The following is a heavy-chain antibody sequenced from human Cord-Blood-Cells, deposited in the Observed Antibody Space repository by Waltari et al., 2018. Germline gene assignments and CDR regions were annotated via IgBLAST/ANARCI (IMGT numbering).Heavy chain of an antibody. D-gene: IGHD4-17*01. V-gene: IGHV3-30*18. CDR3: AKSDTVTTYYFDY. CDR1: GFTFSSYG. J-gene: IGHJ4*02. Sequence: QVQLVESGGGVVQPGRSLRLSCAASGFTFSSYGMHWVRQAPGKGREVVAVISNDGSNKYYADSVKGRFTISRDNSKNTLYLQMNSLRAEDTAVYYCAKSDTVTTYYFDYWGQGTLVTVSS. CDR2: ISNDGSNK.